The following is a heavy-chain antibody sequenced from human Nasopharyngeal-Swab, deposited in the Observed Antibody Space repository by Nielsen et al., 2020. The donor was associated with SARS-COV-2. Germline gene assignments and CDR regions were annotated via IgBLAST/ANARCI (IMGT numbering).Heavy chain of an antibody. CDR3: ASAVTSPLY. V-gene: IGHV3-53*01. J-gene: IGHJ1*01. D-gene: IGHD4-11*01. Sequence: GESLKISCAASGFNVSNNYMTWVRQAPGKGLEWVSIIYSSGSIYHADSVKGRFIISRDTSKNTLSLRMNSLRVEDTAVYYCASAVTSPLYWGQGTLVTVSS. CDR2: IYSSGSI. CDR1: GFNVSNNY.